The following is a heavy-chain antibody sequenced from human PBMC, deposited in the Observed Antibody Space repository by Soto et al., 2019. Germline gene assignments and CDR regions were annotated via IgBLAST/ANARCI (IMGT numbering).Heavy chain of an antibody. J-gene: IGHJ4*02. CDR1: GFTFSSYA. V-gene: IGHV3-23*01. D-gene: IGHD3-3*01. Sequence: EVQLLESGGGLLQPGGSLRLSCAASGFTFSSYAMSWVRQAPGKGLEWVSGMSGNGGSAYYADSGKGRFTISRDNSKKTLYLQMNSLRAGDTAVYYCAKGPIFGVENIYDYWGQGTLVTVSS. CDR2: MSGNGGSA. CDR3: AKGPIFGVENIYDY.